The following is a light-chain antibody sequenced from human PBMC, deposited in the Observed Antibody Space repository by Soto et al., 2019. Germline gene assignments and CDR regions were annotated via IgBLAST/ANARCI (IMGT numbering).Light chain of an antibody. V-gene: IGKV3-15*01. J-gene: IGKJ4*01. CDR1: QSVSSN. Sequence: EIVMTQSPATLSVPPGERATLSCRASQSVSSNLAWYQQKPGQAPRLLIYGASTRATGFPARFSGSGSGTDFTLTISSLQPEDVATYYCQKCKVAPFTFGGGTKVDI. CDR3: QKCKVAPFT. CDR2: GAS.